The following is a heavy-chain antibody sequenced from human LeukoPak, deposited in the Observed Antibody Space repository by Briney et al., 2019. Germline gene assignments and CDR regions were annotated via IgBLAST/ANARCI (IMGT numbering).Heavy chain of an antibody. Sequence: GASVKVSCKASGYTFTSYDINWVRQATGQGLEWMGWMNPNSGNTGYAQKFQGRVTMTRNTSISTAYMELSSLRSEDTAVYYCARKEAVAGLFDYWGQGTLVTVSS. V-gene: IGHV1-8*01. CDR1: GYTFTSYD. CDR3: ARKEAVAGLFDY. D-gene: IGHD6-19*01. J-gene: IGHJ4*02. CDR2: MNPNSGNT.